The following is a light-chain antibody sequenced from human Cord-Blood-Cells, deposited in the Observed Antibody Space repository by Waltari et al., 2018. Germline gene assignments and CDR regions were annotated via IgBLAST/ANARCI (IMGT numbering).Light chain of an antibody. CDR3: AAWDDSLSGPV. Sequence: QSVLTQPPSASGTPGQKVTTSCSGSSPNIGSNYVYWYQQLPGTAPKLLIYRNKPRPSGVPDRFSGSKSGTSASLAISGLRSEDEADYYCAAWDDSLSGPVFGGGTKLTVL. CDR2: RNK. V-gene: IGLV1-47*01. J-gene: IGLJ3*02. CDR1: SPNIGSNY.